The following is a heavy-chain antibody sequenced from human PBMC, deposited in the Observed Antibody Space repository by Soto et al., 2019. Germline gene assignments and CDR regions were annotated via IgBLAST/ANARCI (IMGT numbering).Heavy chain of an antibody. CDR3: ARGVATIHDWYLDL. J-gene: IGHJ2*01. CDR1: GFTFSSYS. Sequence: EVQLVESGGGLVKPGGSLRLSCAASGFTFSSYSMNWVRQAPGKGLEWVSCISSGSTHIYYADSVKGRFTISRDDAKNSLYLHMNGLRVEDTAVYYCARGVATIHDWYLDLWGRGTLVTVSS. CDR2: ISSGSTHI. D-gene: IGHD5-12*01. V-gene: IGHV3-21*01.